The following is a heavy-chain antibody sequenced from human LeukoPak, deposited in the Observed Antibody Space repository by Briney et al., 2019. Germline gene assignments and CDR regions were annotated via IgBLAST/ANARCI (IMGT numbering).Heavy chain of an antibody. D-gene: IGHD1-7*01. V-gene: IGHV4-59*01. CDR1: GGSISSYY. CDR3: ARTKTGTVGYYYYGMDV. Sequence: PSETLSLTCTVSGGSISSYYWSWIRQPPGKGLEWIGYIYYSGSTNYNPSLKSRVTISVDTSKNQFSLKLSSVTAADTAVYYCARTKTGTVGYYYYGMDVWGQGTTVTVSS. J-gene: IGHJ6*02. CDR2: IYYSGST.